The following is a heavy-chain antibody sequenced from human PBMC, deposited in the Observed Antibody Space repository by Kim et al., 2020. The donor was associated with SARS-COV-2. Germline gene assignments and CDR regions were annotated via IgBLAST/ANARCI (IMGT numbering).Heavy chain of an antibody. V-gene: IGHV1-2*02. CDR3: ARDSPFKSQAAVY. J-gene: IGHJ4*02. D-gene: IGHD6-25*01. CDR2: INPNSGGT. Sequence: ASVKVSCKASGYTFTGYYMHWVRQAPGQGLEWMGWINPNSGGTNYAQKFQGRVTMTRDTSISTAYMELSRLRSDDTAVYYCARDSPFKSQAAVYWGQGTLVTVSS. CDR1: GYTFTGYY.